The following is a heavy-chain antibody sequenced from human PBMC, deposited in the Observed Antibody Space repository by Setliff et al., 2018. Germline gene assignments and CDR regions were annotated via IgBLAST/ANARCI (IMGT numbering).Heavy chain of an antibody. Sequence: LRLSCAASGLIFGNYAMNWVRRAPGKGLEWVSGISGSGRNTYYADSVKGRFTISRDNSQNTVFLQVNSLRPEDSAVYYCAKEDYSDSSGYYYETPWFDPWGQGTLVTVSS. J-gene: IGHJ5*02. D-gene: IGHD3-22*01. CDR2: ISGSGRNT. V-gene: IGHV3-23*01. CDR3: AKEDYSDSSGYYYETPWFDP. CDR1: GLIFGNYA.